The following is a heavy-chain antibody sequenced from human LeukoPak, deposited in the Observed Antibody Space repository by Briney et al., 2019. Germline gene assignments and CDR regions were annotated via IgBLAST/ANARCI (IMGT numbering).Heavy chain of an antibody. J-gene: IGHJ4*02. CDR2: IRNKAYGGTT. Sequence: GGSLRLSCTASGLTFGDYAMSWVRQAPGKGLEWVDFIRNKAYGGTTDYAASVKGRFTISRDDSKSIAYLQVNSLKTDDTAVYYCTKYASSGWYFDYWGQGTLVTVSS. CDR3: TKYASSGWYFDY. CDR1: GLTFGDYA. D-gene: IGHD6-25*01. V-gene: IGHV3-49*04.